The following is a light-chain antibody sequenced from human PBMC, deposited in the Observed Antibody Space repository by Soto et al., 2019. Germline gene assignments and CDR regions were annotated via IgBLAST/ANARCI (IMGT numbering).Light chain of an antibody. V-gene: IGKV3-11*01. J-gene: IGKJ1*01. CDR3: QQCNNWPQWT. Sequence: EIVLTRSPATLSLSPGERATLSCRASQSVGTFFAWYQQKPGQAPRLLIYDASNRATGIPPRFSGSGSGTDFTLTISSLEPEDFAVYYCQQCNNWPQWTFGQGTKVEIK. CDR2: DAS. CDR1: QSVGTF.